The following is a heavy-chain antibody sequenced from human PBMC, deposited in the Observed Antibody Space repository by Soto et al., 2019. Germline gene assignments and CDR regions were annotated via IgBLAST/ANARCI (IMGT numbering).Heavy chain of an antibody. D-gene: IGHD7-27*01. CDR3: ARDVGIGAFDI. J-gene: IGHJ3*02. CDR2: ISSSSSYI. V-gene: IGHV3-21*01. Sequence: GGSLRLSCAASGFTFSSYSMNWVRQAPGKGLEWVSSISSSSSYIYYADSVKGRFTISRDNAKNSLYLQMNSLRAEDTAVYYCARDVGIGAFDIWGQGTMVTVSS. CDR1: GFTFSSYS.